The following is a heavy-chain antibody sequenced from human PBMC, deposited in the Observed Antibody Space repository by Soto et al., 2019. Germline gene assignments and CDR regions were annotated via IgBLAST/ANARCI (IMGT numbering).Heavy chain of an antibody. CDR1: GGSFSGYY. J-gene: IGHJ6*02. CDR2: INHSGDI. Sequence: QVQLQQWGAGLLKPSETLSLTCAVYGGSFSGYYWSWIRQPPGKGLEWIGEINHSGDIYYNPSLQSRVSISYDTSKNQFSLKLSSVTAADAAVYSCARGWVKRGNYYYFYGMDVWGQGTTVTVSS. CDR3: ARGWVKRGNYYYFYGMDV. D-gene: IGHD1-26*01. V-gene: IGHV4-34*01.